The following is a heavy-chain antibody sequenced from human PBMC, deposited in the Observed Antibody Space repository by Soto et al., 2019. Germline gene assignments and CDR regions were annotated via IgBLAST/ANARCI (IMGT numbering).Heavy chain of an antibody. D-gene: IGHD3-10*01. J-gene: IGHJ4*02. CDR1: GFTLDKYT. V-gene: IGHV3-53*01. CDR3: ARDREPDRIWPFDS. Sequence: GSMRLSCAAFGFTLDKYTMGWVRQAPGKGLEWVAESFSSGGTQYADSVKGRFTISRDNSGNMVFLQMNGLRVEDTALYYCARDREPDRIWPFDSWGQGALVIVSS. CDR2: SFSSGGT.